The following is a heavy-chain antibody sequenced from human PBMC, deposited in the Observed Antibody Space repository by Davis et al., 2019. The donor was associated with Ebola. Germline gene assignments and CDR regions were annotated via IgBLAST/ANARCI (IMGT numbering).Heavy chain of an antibody. CDR1: GGSFSGYY. J-gene: IGHJ6*04. CDR2: INHSGSA. CDR3: ARPYASYYYYGMDV. V-gene: IGHV4-34*01. Sequence: MPSETLSLTCAVFGGSFSGYYWSWIRQPPGKGLEWIGEINHSGSANYNPSLKSRVTISVDTSKNQFSLRLSSVTAADTAVYYCARPYASYYYYGMDVWGKGTTVTVSS.